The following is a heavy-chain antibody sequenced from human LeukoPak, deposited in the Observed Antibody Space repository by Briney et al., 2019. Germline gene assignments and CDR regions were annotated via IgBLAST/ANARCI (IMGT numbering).Heavy chain of an antibody. CDR3: ARGHYARHRTYYFDY. CDR1: GFTVSSNY. CDR2: IYSGGST. V-gene: IGHV3-53*01. Sequence: PPGGSLRLSCAASGFTVSSNYMSWVRQAPGKGLEWVSVIYSGGSTYYADSVKGRFTISRDNAKNSLYLQMNSLRAEDTAVYYCARGHYARHRTYYFDYWGQGTLVTVSS. D-gene: IGHD3-16*01. J-gene: IGHJ4*02.